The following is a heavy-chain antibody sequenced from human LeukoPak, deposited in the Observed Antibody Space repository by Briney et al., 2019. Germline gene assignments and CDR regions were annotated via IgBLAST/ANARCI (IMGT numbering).Heavy chain of an antibody. Sequence: PSETLSLTCAVYGGSFSGYYWSWIRQPAGKGLEWIGRIYTSGSTNYNPSLKSRVTMSVDTSKNQFSLKLSSVTAADTAVYYCAGEYYYGSGSPMDVWGKGTTVTVSS. CDR3: AGEYYYGSGSPMDV. D-gene: IGHD3-10*01. CDR2: IYTSGST. CDR1: GGSFSGYY. J-gene: IGHJ6*04. V-gene: IGHV4-4*07.